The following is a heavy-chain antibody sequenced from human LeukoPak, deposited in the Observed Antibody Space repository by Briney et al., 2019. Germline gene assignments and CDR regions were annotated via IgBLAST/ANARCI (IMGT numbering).Heavy chain of an antibody. CDR1: GGSISSYY. Sequence: SETLSLTCTVSGGSISSYYWSWIRQPPGKGLEWTGYIYYSGSTNYNPSLKSRVTISVDTSKNQFSLKLSSVTAADTAVYYCAGSYYYDSSSIDYWGRGTLVTVSS. CDR2: IYYSGST. V-gene: IGHV4-59*01. CDR3: AGSYYYDSSSIDY. D-gene: IGHD3-22*01. J-gene: IGHJ4*02.